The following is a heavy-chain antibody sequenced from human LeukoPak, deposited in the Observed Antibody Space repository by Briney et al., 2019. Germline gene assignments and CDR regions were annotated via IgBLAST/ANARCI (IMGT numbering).Heavy chain of an antibody. J-gene: IGHJ4*02. CDR1: GFTFSSYA. Sequence: GGSLRLSCAASGFTFSSYAMNWVRQAPGKGLEWVAVISYDGSNKYYADSVKGRFTISRDNSKNTLYLQMNSLRAEDTAVYYCARERGVVRGYYYDGFDYWGQGTLVAVSS. CDR3: ARERGVVRGYYYDGFDY. V-gene: IGHV3-30-3*01. CDR2: ISYDGSNK. D-gene: IGHD3-22*01.